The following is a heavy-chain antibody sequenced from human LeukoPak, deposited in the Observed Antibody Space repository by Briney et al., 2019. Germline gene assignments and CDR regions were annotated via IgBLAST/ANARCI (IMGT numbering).Heavy chain of an antibody. V-gene: IGHV4-34*01. CDR1: GGSFSGYY. Sequence: SETLSLTCAVYGGSFSGYYWSWIRQPPGKGLEWIGEINHSGSTNYNPSLKSRVAISVDRSKTQFSLRLTSVTAADTAVYYCARHGEGSFYFDLWGQGTLVTVSS. CDR3: ARHGEGSFYFDL. D-gene: IGHD4-17*01. CDR2: INHSGST. J-gene: IGHJ4*02.